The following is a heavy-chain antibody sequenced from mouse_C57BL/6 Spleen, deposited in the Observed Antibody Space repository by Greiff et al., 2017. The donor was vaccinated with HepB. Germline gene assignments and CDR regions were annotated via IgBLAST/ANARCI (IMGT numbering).Heavy chain of an antibody. CDR3: ARDGGNYPWFAY. CDR1: GYSITSGYD. D-gene: IGHD2-1*01. CDR2: ISYSGST. J-gene: IGHJ3*01. V-gene: IGHV3-1*01. Sequence: EVQGVESGPGMVKPSQSLSLTCTVTGYSITSGYDWHWIRHFPGNKLEWMGYISYSGSTNYNPSLKSRISITHDTSKNHFFLKLNSVTTEDTATYYCARDGGNYPWFAYWGQGTLVTVSA.